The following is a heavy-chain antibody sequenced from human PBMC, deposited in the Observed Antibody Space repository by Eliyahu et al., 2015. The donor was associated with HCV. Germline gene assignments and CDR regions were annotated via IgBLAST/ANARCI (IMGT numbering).Heavy chain of an antibody. D-gene: IGHD5-24*01. CDR2: IYSGGSST. V-gene: IGHV3-23*03. CDR3: AKEGRWLQSVY. CDR1: GFTFSSYA. Sequence: EVQLLESGGGLVQPGGSLXXSCAASGFTFSSYAMSWVRQAPGKGLEWVSVIYSGGSSTYYADSVKGRFTISRDNSKNTLYLQMNSLRAEDTAVYYCAKEGRWLQSVYWGQGTLVTVSS. J-gene: IGHJ4*02.